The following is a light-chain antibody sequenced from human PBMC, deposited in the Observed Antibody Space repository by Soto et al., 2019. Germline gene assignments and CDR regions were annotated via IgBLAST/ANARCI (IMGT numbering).Light chain of an antibody. V-gene: IGLV2-11*01. Sequence: QSALTQPRSVSGSPGQSVTISCTATSSDVGGYNSVSWYQLHPGKAPKLMIYDVSERPSGVPDRFSGSKSGNTASLTISGLQTEDEADYYCCSYAGSSTVVFGGGTKLTVL. CDR2: DVS. CDR1: SSDVGGYNS. CDR3: CSYAGSSTVV. J-gene: IGLJ2*01.